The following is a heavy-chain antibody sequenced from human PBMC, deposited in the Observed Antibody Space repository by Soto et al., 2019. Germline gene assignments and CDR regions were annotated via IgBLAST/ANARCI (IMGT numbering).Heavy chain of an antibody. V-gene: IGHV1-46*01. Sequence: GASVKVSCKASGYTFTSYYMHWVRQAPGQGLEWMGIINPSGGSTSYAQKSQGRVTMTRDTSTSTVYMELSSLRSEDTAVYYCARAGVVTAFPPALGYWGQGTLVTVSS. CDR2: INPSGGST. J-gene: IGHJ4*02. D-gene: IGHD2-21*02. CDR1: GYTFTSYY. CDR3: ARAGVVTAFPPALGY.